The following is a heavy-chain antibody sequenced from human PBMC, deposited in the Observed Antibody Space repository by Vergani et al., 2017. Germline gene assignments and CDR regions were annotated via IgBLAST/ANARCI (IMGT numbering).Heavy chain of an antibody. CDR2: IDTKSGDT. V-gene: IGHV1-2*02. Sequence: QVQLVQSGSEVKKPGASMKVSCKASGYIFTDYYIHWVRQAPGQGPEWMGWIDTKSGDTSYAQQFQGRVTMTRVPSLRSAYMDLGRLTSDDSAVYYCVRRTDGCRGAVCYSAPFYMDVWGEGTTVTVSS. CDR1: GYIFTDYY. CDR3: VRRTDGCRGAVCYSAPFYMDV. J-gene: IGHJ6*03. D-gene: IGHD2-21*01.